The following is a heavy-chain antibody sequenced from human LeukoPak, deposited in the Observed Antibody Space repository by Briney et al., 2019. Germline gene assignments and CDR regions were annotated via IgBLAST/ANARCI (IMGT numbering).Heavy chain of an antibody. CDR1: GGSFSGYY. J-gene: IGHJ4*02. CDR2: INHSGST. D-gene: IGHD6-19*01. V-gene: IGHV4-34*01. Sequence: PSETLSLTCAVYGGSFSGYYWSWIRQPPGKGLEWIGEINHSGSTNYNPSLKSRVTISVDTSKNQFSLKLSSVTAADTAVYYCARGRWYSSGWYYFDYWGQGTLVTVSS. CDR3: ARGRWYSSGWYYFDY.